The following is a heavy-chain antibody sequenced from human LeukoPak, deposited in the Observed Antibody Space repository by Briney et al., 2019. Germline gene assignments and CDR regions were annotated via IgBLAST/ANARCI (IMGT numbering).Heavy chain of an antibody. J-gene: IGHJ4*02. V-gene: IGHV3-7*03. CDR2: IKHDGCEK. CDR1: GPTSSIYW. Sequence: GGSLRLACAASGPTSSIYWASWVRQAPGKGLEWVANIKHDGCEKYHVDSVKGRFTIYRDNAKNSLYLQMNSLRAEDTAVYYCAREAREQLVREFDYWGQGTLVTVSS. CDR3: AREAREQLVREFDY. D-gene: IGHD6-13*01.